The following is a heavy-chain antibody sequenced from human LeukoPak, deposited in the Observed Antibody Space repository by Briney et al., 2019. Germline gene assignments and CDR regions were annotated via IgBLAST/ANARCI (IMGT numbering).Heavy chain of an antibody. D-gene: IGHD6-13*01. CDR1: GFTFSSYW. CDR3: ARDSSSWNNWFDP. V-gene: IGHV3-7*01. J-gene: IGHJ5*02. Sequence: PGVSLRLSCAASGFTFSSYWMSWVRQAPGKGLEWVANIKQDGSEKYYVDSVKGRFTISRDNAKNSLYLQMNSLRAEDTAVYYCARDSSSWNNWFDPWGQGTLVTVSS. CDR2: IKQDGSEK.